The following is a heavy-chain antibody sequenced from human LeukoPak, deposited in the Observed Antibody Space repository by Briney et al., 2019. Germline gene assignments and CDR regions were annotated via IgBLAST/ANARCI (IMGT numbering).Heavy chain of an antibody. J-gene: IGHJ4*02. Sequence: GGSLRLSCAASGFTFDDYAMHWVRQAPGKGLEWVSLISWDGGSTYYADSVKGRFTISRGNSKSSLYLQMNSLRAEDTALYYCAKESVPIKGYCSSTSCYGGHYFDYWGQGTLVTVSS. CDR1: GFTFDDYA. CDR2: ISWDGGST. CDR3: AKESVPIKGYCSSTSCYGGHYFDY. D-gene: IGHD2-2*01. V-gene: IGHV3-43D*03.